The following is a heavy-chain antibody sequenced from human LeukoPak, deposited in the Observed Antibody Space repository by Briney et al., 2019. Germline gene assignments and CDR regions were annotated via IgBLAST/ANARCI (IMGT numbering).Heavy chain of an antibody. CDR2: ISYDGSNK. CDR1: GFTFSSYG. V-gene: IGHV3-30*18. CDR3: AKEGPLGSGYDL. Sequence: GGSLRLSCAASGFTFSSYGMHWVRQAPGKGLEWVAVISYDGSNKYYADSVKGRFTFSRDNSKNTLYLQMNSLRAEDTAVYYCAKEGPLGSGYDLWGQGTLVTVSS. J-gene: IGHJ4*02. D-gene: IGHD5-12*01.